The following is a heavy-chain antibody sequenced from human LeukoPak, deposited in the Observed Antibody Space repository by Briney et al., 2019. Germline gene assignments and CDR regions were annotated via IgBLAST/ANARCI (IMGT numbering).Heavy chain of an antibody. CDR2: INSEGSGI. CDR3: ATPRTAMVTSLPFY. D-gene: IGHD5-18*01. V-gene: IGHV3-74*01. Sequence: GRSLRLSCAASGFTFSSYWMHWVRQAPGKGLVWVSRINSEGSGISYADSVKGRFTISRDNAKNTLYLQMNSLSAEDTAVYYCATPRTAMVTSLPFYWGQGTLVTVSS. CDR1: GFTFSSYW. J-gene: IGHJ4*02.